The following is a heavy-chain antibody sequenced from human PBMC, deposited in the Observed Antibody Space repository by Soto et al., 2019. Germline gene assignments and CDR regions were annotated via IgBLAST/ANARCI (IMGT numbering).Heavy chain of an antibody. Sequence: PGGSLRLSCAASGFTFSSYSMNWVRQAPGKGLEWVSYISSSSSTIYYADSVKGRFTISRDNAKNSLYLQMNSLRDEDTAVYYCARDPYYDILTGYPRLYYYGMGVWGQGTTVTVAS. CDR3: ARDPYYDILTGYPRLYYYGMGV. J-gene: IGHJ6*02. V-gene: IGHV3-48*02. D-gene: IGHD3-9*01. CDR2: ISSSSSTI. CDR1: GFTFSSYS.